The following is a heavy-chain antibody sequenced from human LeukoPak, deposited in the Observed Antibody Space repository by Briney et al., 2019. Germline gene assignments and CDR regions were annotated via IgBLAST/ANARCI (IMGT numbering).Heavy chain of an antibody. Sequence: PSETLSVTCAVYGGSFSGYYWSWIRQPPGKGLERIGESNHSGGTNYNPSLKSRVTISVHTSKNQFSLKLSSVTAADTAVYYCARGFVVVTAMGAFDIRGQGTMVTVSS. CDR2: SNHSGGT. D-gene: IGHD2-21*02. CDR3: ARGFVVVTAMGAFDI. V-gene: IGHV4-34*01. CDR1: GGSFSGYY. J-gene: IGHJ3*02.